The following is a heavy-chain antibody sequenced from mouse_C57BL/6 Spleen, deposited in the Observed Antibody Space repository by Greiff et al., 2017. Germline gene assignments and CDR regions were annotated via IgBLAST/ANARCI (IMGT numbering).Heavy chain of an antibody. Sequence: QVQLQQPGAELVKPGASVKLSCKASGYTFTSYWMHWVKQRPGQGLEWIGMIHPNSGSTNYNEKFKSKATLTVDKSSSTAYMQLSSLTSEDSAVYYCARGAHGDWYFDVWGTGTTVTVSS. CDR3: ARGAHGDWYFDV. V-gene: IGHV1-64*01. CDR2: IHPNSGST. J-gene: IGHJ1*03. CDR1: GYTFTSYW.